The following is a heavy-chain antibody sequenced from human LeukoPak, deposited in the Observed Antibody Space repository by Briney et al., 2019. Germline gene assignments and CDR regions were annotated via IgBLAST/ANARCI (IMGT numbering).Heavy chain of an antibody. D-gene: IGHD1-14*01. Sequence: GGSLRLSCAASGFTFSSYWMHWVRQVPGKGLVWVSRINPGGSSTAYADSVKGRFTISRDNAKNTLYLQMDSLRAEDTAIYYCARSNQAGDYWGQGTLVTVSS. CDR3: ARSNQAGDY. V-gene: IGHV3-74*01. CDR1: GFTFSSYW. J-gene: IGHJ4*02. CDR2: INPGGSST.